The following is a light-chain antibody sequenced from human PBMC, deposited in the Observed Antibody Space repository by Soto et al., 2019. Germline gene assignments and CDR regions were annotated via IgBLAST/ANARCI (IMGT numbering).Light chain of an antibody. CDR3: QQANSFPRT. J-gene: IGKJ4*01. Sequence: DIQMTQSPSSVSASVGDRVTITWRASQGISSWLAWYQQKPGKAHKLLINAASSLQSGVPSRFGGSGCGTDFDVTVSCVQRGDFATDYCQQANSFPRTFGGGTKVEIK. V-gene: IGKV1D-12*01. CDR2: AAS. CDR1: QGISSW.